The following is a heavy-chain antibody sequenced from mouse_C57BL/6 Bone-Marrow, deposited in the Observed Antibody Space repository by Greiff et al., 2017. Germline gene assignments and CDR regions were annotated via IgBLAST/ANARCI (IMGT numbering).Heavy chain of an antibody. Sequence: QVQLKQSGAELARPGASVKLSCKASGYTFTSYGISWVKQRTGQGLEWIGEIYPRSGNTYYNEKFKGKATLTADKSSSTAYMELRSLTSEDSAVYFCARNYGYRDWFAYWGQGTLVTVSA. CDR1: GYTFTSYG. V-gene: IGHV1-81*01. D-gene: IGHD2-2*01. CDR2: IYPRSGNT. CDR3: ARNYGYRDWFAY. J-gene: IGHJ3*01.